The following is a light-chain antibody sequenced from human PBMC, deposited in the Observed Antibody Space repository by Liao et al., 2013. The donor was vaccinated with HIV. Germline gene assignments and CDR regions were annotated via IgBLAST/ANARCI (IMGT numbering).Light chain of an antibody. V-gene: IGLV3-1*01. J-gene: IGLJ3*02. CDR2: KDS. Sequence: SYELTQPPSVSVSPGQTASIICSGDKLGDKYVCWYKQKPGQSPVLVIYKDSERPSGIPERFSGSNSGNTATLTISGTQPMDEADFYCQAWDGTTVVFGGGTKLTVL. CDR3: QAWDGTTVV. CDR1: KLGDKY.